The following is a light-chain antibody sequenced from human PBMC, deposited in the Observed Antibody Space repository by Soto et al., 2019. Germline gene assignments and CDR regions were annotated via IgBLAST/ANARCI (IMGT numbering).Light chain of an antibody. CDR1: LSISTE. J-gene: IGKJ2*01. CDR2: GAS. Sequence: DIQMTQSPSSLSASVGYRVTITCRSILSISTELNWYQQKPGKAPKVLIFGASSLQSGVPSRFSGSGSGTDFTLTISNLQPEDFATYYCQQSYTTPRTFGQGTKVDIK. V-gene: IGKV1-39*01. CDR3: QQSYTTPRT.